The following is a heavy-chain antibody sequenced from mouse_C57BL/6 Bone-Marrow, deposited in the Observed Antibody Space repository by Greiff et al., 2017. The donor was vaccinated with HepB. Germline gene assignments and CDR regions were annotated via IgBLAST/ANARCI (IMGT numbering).Heavy chain of an antibody. CDR3: TRYYGSPAWFAY. D-gene: IGHD1-1*01. V-gene: IGHV1-15*01. CDR2: IDPETGGT. CDR1: GYTFTDYE. Sequence: VQLQQSGAELVRPGASVTLSCKASGYTFTDYEMHWVKQTPVHGLEWIGAIDPETGGTAYNQKFKGKAILTADKSSSTAYMELRSLTSEDSAVYYCTRYYGSPAWFAYWGQGTLVTASA. J-gene: IGHJ3*01.